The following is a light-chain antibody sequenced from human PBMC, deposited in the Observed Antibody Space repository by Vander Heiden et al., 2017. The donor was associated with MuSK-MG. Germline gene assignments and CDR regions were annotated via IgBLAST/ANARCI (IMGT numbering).Light chain of an antibody. CDR1: QTIIYY. Sequence: DIQMTQSPSSLSASVGDRVTITCRASQTIIYYLNWYQQKPGEAPKLLIYAASSLQSGVPARFSGSASGTDFTLTISRLQPEDFTTYYCQQCDTSPITFGQGTRLEIK. CDR3: QQCDTSPIT. J-gene: IGKJ5*01. CDR2: AAS. V-gene: IGKV1-39*01.